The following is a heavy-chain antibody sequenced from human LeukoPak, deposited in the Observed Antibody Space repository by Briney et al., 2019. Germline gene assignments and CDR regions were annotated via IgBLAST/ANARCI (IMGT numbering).Heavy chain of an antibody. Sequence: SQTLSLTCAISGDSFSSNSAAWNWIRQSPSRGLEWLGRTYYRSKWYNDYAVSVKSRITINADTSKNQFSLQLNSVTPEDTAVYYCARDGYCSDSSCYSGAITQNAFDIWGQGTMVTVSS. CDR1: GDSFSSNSAA. J-gene: IGHJ3*02. CDR3: ARDGYCSDSSCYSGAITQNAFDI. D-gene: IGHD2-15*01. V-gene: IGHV6-1*01. CDR2: TYYRSKWYN.